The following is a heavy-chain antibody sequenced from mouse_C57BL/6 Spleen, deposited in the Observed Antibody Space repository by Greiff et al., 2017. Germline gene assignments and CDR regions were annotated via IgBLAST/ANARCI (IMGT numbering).Heavy chain of an antibody. CDR1: GFTFSSYA. J-gene: IGHJ2*01. CDR2: ISDGGSYT. CDR3: ARDGGGYDDY. D-gene: IGHD2-2*01. V-gene: IGHV5-4*01. Sequence: EVKVVESGGGLVKPGGSLKLSCAASGFTFSSYAMSWVRQTPEKRLEWVATISDGGSYTYYPDNVKGRFTISRDNAKNNLYLQMSHLKSEDTAMYYCARDGGGYDDYWGQGTTLTVSS.